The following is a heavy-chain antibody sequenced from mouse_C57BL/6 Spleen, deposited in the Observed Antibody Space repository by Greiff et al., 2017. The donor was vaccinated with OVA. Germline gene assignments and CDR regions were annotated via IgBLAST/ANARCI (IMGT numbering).Heavy chain of an antibody. CDR1: GFPFSDYG. CDR2: ISSGSSPL. V-gene: IGHV5-17*01. D-gene: IGHD3-1*01. CDR3: AGGGSYFDD. J-gene: IGHJ2*01. Sequence: VKLVESGGGLVQPGGSLTISCAASGFPFSDYGMHWVRQAPATGLEWVAYISSGSSPLYYADTVKGSFTISSDNAKNTLFLQMTSLRSEDTAMYYCAGGGSYFDDWGQGTTLTVSS.